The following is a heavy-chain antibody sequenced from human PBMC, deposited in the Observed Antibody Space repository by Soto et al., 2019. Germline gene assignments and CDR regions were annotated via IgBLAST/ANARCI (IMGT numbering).Heavy chain of an antibody. D-gene: IGHD3-10*01. CDR1: GFTFSSYG. Sequence: QVQLVESGGGVVQPGRSLRLSCAASGFTFSSYGMHWVRQAPGKGLEWVAVIWYDGSNKYYADSVKGRFTISRDNSKNTLYLQMNSLRAEDTAVYYCARFQELRAFDYWGQGTLVTVSS. J-gene: IGHJ4*02. CDR2: IWYDGSNK. V-gene: IGHV3-33*01. CDR3: ARFQELRAFDY.